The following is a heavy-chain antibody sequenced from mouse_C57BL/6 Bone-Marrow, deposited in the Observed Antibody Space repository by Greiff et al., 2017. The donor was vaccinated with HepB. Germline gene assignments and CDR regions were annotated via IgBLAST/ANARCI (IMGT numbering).Heavy chain of an antibody. J-gene: IGHJ1*03. CDR2: VYSYTGGT. D-gene: IGHD2-3*01. Sequence: VQLQQSGPVLVKPGPSVKISCKASGFTFTDYYMHWVKQSHGKSLEWMGLVYSYTGGTSYNQKFKGKATLTVDKSYSTAYMELNSLTSEDSAVYYCARGDGSYLYWYFDVWGTGPTVTVSS. CDR1: GFTFTDYY. V-gene: IGHV1-36*01. CDR3: ARGDGSYLYWYFDV.